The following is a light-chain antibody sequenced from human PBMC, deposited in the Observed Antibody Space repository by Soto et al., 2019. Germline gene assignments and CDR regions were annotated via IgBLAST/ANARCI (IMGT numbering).Light chain of an antibody. V-gene: IGLV2-11*01. CDR1: SSDVGGYNY. CDR3: CSYAGSYTFHVV. CDR2: DVS. Sequence: QSALTQPRSVSGSPGQSVTISCTGTSSDVGGYNYVSWYQQYPGKAPKLMIYDVSKRPSGVPDRFSGSKSGNTASLTISGLQAEDEADYYCCSYAGSYTFHVVFGGGTKLTVL. J-gene: IGLJ2*01.